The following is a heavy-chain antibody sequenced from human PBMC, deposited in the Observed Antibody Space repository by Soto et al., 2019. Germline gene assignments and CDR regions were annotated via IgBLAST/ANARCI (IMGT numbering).Heavy chain of an antibody. D-gene: IGHD3-22*01. Sequence: SGGSLRLSCAASGFTFSSYAMSWVRQAPGKGLEWVSAISGSGGSTYYADSVKGRFTISRDNSKNTLYLQMNSLRAEDTAVYYCAKDYYYDSSRQGYFQHWGQGTLVTVTT. J-gene: IGHJ1*01. CDR1: GFTFSSYA. CDR3: AKDYYYDSSRQGYFQH. V-gene: IGHV3-23*01. CDR2: ISGSGGST.